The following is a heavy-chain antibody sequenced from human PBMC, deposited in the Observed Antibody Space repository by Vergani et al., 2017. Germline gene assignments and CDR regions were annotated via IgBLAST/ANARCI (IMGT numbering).Heavy chain of an antibody. V-gene: IGHV4-59*01. CDR2: IYYSGST. J-gene: IGHJ6*02. CDR3: ARRAPIAARTGYYYYGMDV. D-gene: IGHD6-6*01. CDR1: GGSISSYY. Sequence: QVQLQESGPGLVKPSETLSLTCTVSGGSISSYYWSWIRQPPGKGLEWIGYIYYSGSTNYNPSLKSRVTITVDTSKNQFSLKLSSGTAADTAVYYCARRAPIAARTGYYYYGMDVWGQGTTVTVSS.